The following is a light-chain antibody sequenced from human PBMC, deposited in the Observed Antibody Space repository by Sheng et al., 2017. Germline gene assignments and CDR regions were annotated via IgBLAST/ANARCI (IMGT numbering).Light chain of an antibody. CDR3: QQRNYWPLT. Sequence: EIVMTQSPATLSVSPGERATLSCRASQSVSSYLAWYQHKPGQAPRLLIYDASNRATGIPARFSGSGSATDFTLTISSLEPEDFAVYYCQQRNYWPLTFGGGTKVEI. CDR2: DAS. J-gene: IGKJ4*01. V-gene: IGKV3-11*01. CDR1: QSVSSY.